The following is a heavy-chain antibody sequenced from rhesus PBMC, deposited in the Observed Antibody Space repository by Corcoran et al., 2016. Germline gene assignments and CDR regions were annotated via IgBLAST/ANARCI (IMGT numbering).Heavy chain of an antibody. D-gene: IGHD3-9*01. J-gene: IGHJ6*01. CDR3: TRGGSYYEDDYWLLLHATPYGLDS. V-gene: IGHV3-183*01. CDR2: FSSSSSYI. Sequence: EVQLVESGGGLVQPGGSLRLSWAASGFTFGDYGMHWVRQAPGQGLEWVSSFSSSSSYIYSADSVKGRFTISRDNAKNSLSLQMSSLRAEDTAVYYCTRGGSYYEDDYWLLLHATPYGLDSWGQGVVVTVSS. CDR1: GFTFGDYG.